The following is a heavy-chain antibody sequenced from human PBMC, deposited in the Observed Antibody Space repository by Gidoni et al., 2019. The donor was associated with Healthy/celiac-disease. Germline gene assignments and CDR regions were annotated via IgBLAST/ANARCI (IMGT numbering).Heavy chain of an antibody. J-gene: IGHJ4*02. CDR1: GFTFDVYA. D-gene: IGHD2-15*01. V-gene: IGHV3-9*01. CDR3: AKDLELRYCSGGSCQDY. CDR2: ISWNSGSI. Sequence: EVQLVESGGGLVQPGRSLRLSCAASGFTFDVYAMHWVRQAPGKGLEWVSGISWNSGSIGYADSVKGRFTISRDNAKNSLYLQMNSLRAEDTALYYCAKDLELRYCSGGSCQDYWGQGTLVTVSS.